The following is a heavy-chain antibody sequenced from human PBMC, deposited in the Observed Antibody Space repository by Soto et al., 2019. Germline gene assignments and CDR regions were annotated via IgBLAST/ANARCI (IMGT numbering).Heavy chain of an antibody. J-gene: IGHJ6*02. D-gene: IGHD4-4*01. CDR1: GGSISSSNW. Sequence: SETLSLTCAVSGGSISSSNWWSWVRQPPGKGLEWIGEIYHSGSTNYNPSLKSRVTISVDKSKNQFSLKLSSVTAADTAVYYCTTNFYSDYGMDVWGQGTTVTVSS. CDR2: IYHSGST. CDR3: TTNFYSDYGMDV. V-gene: IGHV4-4*02.